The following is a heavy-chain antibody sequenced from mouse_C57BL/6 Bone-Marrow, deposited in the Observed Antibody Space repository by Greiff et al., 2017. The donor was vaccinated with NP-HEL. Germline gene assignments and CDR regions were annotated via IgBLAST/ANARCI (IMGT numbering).Heavy chain of an antibody. CDR3: ASPYDYDVAWFAY. Sequence: DVQLVESGGDLVKPGGSLKLSCAASGFTFSSYGMSWVRQAPEKRLEWVASISSGGSYIYYPDSVKGRFTISRDNAKNTLYLQMSSLSSDDTAMYYCASPYDYDVAWFAYWGQGTLVTVSA. V-gene: IGHV5-6*01. CDR1: GFTFSSYG. J-gene: IGHJ3*01. D-gene: IGHD2-4*01. CDR2: ISSGGSYI.